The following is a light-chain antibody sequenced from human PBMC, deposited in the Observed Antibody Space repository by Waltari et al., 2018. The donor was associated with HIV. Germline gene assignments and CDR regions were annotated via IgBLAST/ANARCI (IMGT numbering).Light chain of an antibody. Sequence: DIQMTQSPSFVSASVGDRVTITCRASQSIGTWLDWYQQKPGRAPKLRIFAASNLQAGVPSRFSGRGSATVFSLSISGLQPDDFATYYCQQSNSFPLTFGPGTTVD. CDR3: QQSNSFPLT. CDR2: AAS. V-gene: IGKV1-12*01. CDR1: QSIGTW. J-gene: IGKJ3*01.